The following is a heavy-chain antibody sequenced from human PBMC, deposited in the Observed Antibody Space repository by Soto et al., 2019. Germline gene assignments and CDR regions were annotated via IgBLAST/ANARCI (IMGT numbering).Heavy chain of an antibody. CDR2: INAGNGNT. D-gene: IGHD3-10*01. CDR1: GYTFTSYA. CDR3: ARTMVRGVMCFDY. V-gene: IGHV1-3*01. J-gene: IGHJ4*02. Sequence: ASVEVSCKASGYTFTSYAMHWVRQAPGQRLEWMGWINAGNGNTKYSQKFQGRVTITRDTSASTAYMELSSLRSEDTAVYYCARTMVRGVMCFDYWGQGTLVTVSS.